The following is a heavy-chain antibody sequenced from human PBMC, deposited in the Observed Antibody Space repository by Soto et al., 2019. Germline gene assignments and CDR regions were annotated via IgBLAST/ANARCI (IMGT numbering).Heavy chain of an antibody. V-gene: IGHV4-34*01. CDR2: INHSGNT. CDR3: ARHHVRGRTIAGAAEF. Sequence: PSETLSLTCAVYGKPLSGYYWSWIRQPPGKALEWIGEINHSGNTNYNPSLKSRVTISVDTSKNQLFLNLSSVTAADTAMYYCARHHVRGRTIAGAAEFWGQGTLVTVSS. J-gene: IGHJ4*02. CDR1: GKPLSGYY. D-gene: IGHD1-26*01.